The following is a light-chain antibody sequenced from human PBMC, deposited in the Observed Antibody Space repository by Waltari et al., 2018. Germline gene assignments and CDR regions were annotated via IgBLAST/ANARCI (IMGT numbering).Light chain of an antibody. J-gene: IGLJ3*02. CDR1: NFGSKD. Sequence: YELTQPLSVSVNPGQTATITCEGNNFGSKDVHWYQQKPGQAPVLVIYKNNNRTSGIPERMACSKSGNTATLTFSGAQAGDEADYYCQVWDTTTVVFGGGTKLTVL. CDR2: KNN. CDR3: QVWDTTTVV. V-gene: IGLV3-9*01.